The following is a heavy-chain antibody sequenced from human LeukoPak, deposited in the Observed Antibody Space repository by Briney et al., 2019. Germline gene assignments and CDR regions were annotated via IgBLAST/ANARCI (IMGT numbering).Heavy chain of an antibody. CDR2: ISSSSSYI. CDR3: ARDPVLLWFGESGPMDV. D-gene: IGHD3-10*01. J-gene: IGHJ6*02. V-gene: IGHV3-21*01. CDR1: GFTFSSYS. Sequence: GGSLRLSCAASGFTFSSYSMNWVRQAPGKGLEWVSSISSSSSYIYYADSVKGRFTISRDNAKNSLYLQMNSLRAEDTAVYYCARDPVLLWFGESGPMDVWGQGTTVTVSS.